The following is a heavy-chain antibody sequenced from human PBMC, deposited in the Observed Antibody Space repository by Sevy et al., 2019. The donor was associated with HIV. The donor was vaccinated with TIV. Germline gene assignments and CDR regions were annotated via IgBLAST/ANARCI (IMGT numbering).Heavy chain of an antibody. J-gene: IGHJ3*02. Sequence: VSVKVSCKASGYTFTGYYIHWVRQAPGQGLEWMGWINPNSGDTSYAQKFQGRVTMTRDTSISTAYMDLSRLRSDDTAVYYCARYTYIWGSYRNPHAFDIWGQGTMVTVSS. CDR2: INPNSGDT. CDR1: GYTFTGYY. CDR3: ARYTYIWGSYRNPHAFDI. D-gene: IGHD3-16*02. V-gene: IGHV1-2*02.